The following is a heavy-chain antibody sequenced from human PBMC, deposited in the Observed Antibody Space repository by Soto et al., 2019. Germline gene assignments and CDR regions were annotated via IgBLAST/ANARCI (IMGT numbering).Heavy chain of an antibody. Sequence: GESLKISCKGSGYTFTNYWIGWVRQMPGKGLEWMGIIYPGDSDTKYNPSFQGQVTISADKSITTTYLRWTSLKASDTAIYYCAASILYYGMDVWGQWTTVTVSS. V-gene: IGHV5-51*01. CDR3: AASILYYGMDV. CDR2: IYPGDSDT. CDR1: GYTFTNYW. J-gene: IGHJ6*02.